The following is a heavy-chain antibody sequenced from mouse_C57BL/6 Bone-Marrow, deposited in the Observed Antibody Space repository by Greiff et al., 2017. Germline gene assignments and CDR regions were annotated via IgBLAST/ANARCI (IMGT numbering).Heavy chain of an antibody. Sequence: VQLVESGAELVRPGTSVKVSCKASGYAFTNYLIEWVKQRPGQGLEWIGVINPGSGGTNYNEKFKGKATLTEDKSSSTAYMQLSSLTSEDSAVYCCAGLGHWYCDVWGTGTTVTVSS. V-gene: IGHV1-54*01. J-gene: IGHJ1*03. CDR2: INPGSGGT. CDR1: GYAFTNYL. CDR3: AGLGHWYCDV.